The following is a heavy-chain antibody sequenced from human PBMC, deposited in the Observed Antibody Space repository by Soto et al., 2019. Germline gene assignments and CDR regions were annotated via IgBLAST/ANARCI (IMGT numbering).Heavy chain of an antibody. CDR1: EGTFGSYA. Sequence: PVVSMRLSCAASEGTFGSYAMSCVRQAPGKGLEWVSGISGSGGSTYYADSVKGRFTISRDNSKNMLYLQMNSLRAEDTAVYYCAKPSQGALYSSGMDVWGQATTVTVSS. CDR2: ISGSGGST. J-gene: IGHJ6*02. CDR3: AKPSQGALYSSGMDV. V-gene: IGHV3-23*01.